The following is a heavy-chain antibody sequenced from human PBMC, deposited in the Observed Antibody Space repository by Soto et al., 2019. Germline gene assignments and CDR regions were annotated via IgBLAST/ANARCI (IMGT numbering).Heavy chain of an antibody. J-gene: IGHJ6*02. Sequence: ASVKVSCKASGYTFTSYGISWVRQAPGQGLEWMGWISAYNGNTNYAQKLQGRVTITTDTSTSTDYMELRSLRSDDTAVYYCARDRPYDSGSYYYYRMDVSGQGTTVAV. D-gene: IGHD1-26*01. CDR2: ISAYNGNT. CDR1: GYTFTSYG. V-gene: IGHV1-18*01. CDR3: ARDRPYDSGSYYYYRMDV.